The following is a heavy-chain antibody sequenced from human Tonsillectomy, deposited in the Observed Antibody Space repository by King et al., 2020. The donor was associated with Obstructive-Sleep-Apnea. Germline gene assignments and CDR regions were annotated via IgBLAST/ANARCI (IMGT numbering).Heavy chain of an antibody. V-gene: IGHV4-39*07. J-gene: IGHJ4*02. D-gene: IGHD2-2*01. CDR1: VASISSSSYY. Sequence: QLQESGPGLVKASETLSLTCNVSVASISSSSYYWGWIRQPPGKGLEGIGSIYYSGSTSYNPSLKSRFTISVDTSRTRFSLKLSSVTAADTAVYYCARVYSTTTCYDYWGQGTLVTVSS. CDR3: ARVYSTTTCYDY. CDR2: IYYSGST.